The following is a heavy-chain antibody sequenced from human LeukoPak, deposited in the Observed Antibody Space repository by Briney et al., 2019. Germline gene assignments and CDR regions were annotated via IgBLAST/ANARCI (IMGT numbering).Heavy chain of an antibody. V-gene: IGHV4-39*01. Sequence: XXXXQXXXXGLEWIGSIYYSGSTYYNPSLKSRVTISVDTSKNQFSLKLSSVTAADTAVYYCARAGSPGGDVWGQGTTVTVSS. CDR2: IYYSGST. D-gene: IGHD3-10*01. J-gene: IGHJ6*02. CDR3: ARAGSPGGDV.